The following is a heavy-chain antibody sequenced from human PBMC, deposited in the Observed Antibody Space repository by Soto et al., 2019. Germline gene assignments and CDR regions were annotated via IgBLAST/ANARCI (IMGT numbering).Heavy chain of an antibody. Sequence: GGSLRLSCAASGFTFTSYAMHWVRQAPGKGLEYVAIISYDGSNTYYADSVKGRFTISRDNSKNTLYLQMNNLRAEDTAVYYCAKDNCISTSCYRLYNWFDPWGQGTLVTVSP. J-gene: IGHJ5*02. CDR2: ISYDGSNT. D-gene: IGHD2-2*01. CDR3: AKDNCISTSCYRLYNWFDP. V-gene: IGHV3-30*18. CDR1: GFTFTSYA.